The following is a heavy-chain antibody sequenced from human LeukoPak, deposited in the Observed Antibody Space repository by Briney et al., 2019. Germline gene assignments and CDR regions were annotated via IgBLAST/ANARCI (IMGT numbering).Heavy chain of an antibody. CDR1: GYTFTSYA. Sequence: ASVKVSCKASGYTFTSYAMNWVRQAPGQGLEWMGWINTNTGNPTYAQGFTGRFVLSLDTSVSTAYLQISSLKAEDTAVYYCARIIKGRYYYMDVWGKGTTVTISS. CDR3: ARIIKGRYYYMDV. J-gene: IGHJ6*03. CDR2: INTNTGNP. D-gene: IGHD5-24*01. V-gene: IGHV7-4-1*02.